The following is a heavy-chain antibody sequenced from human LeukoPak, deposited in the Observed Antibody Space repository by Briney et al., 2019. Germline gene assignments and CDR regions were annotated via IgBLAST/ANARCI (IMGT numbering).Heavy chain of an antibody. CDR2: ISGSGDST. V-gene: IGHV3-23*01. D-gene: IGHD3-3*01. Sequence: PGGSLRLSCAASGFTFSNAWMSWVRQAPGKGLEWVSVISGSGDSTYYADSVKGRFTISRDNSKNTLYLQMNSLRAEDTAVYYCARGGDFWSGYSRGYYMDVWGKGTTVTVSS. CDR3: ARGGDFWSGYSRGYYMDV. J-gene: IGHJ6*03. CDR1: GFTFSNAW.